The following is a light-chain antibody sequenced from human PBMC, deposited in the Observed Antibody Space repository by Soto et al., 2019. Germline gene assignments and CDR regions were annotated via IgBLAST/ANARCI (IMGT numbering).Light chain of an antibody. Sequence: QSVLTQPPSASGSPGQRFTISCSGSSSYIGSKYVYWYQQLPGTAPKLLIYRNDQRPSRISDRFSGSKSGTSASLAISGLRSEDEADYYCAAWDDSLSGYVFGTGTKVTVL. CDR1: SSYIGSKY. V-gene: IGLV1-47*01. CDR3: AAWDDSLSGYV. J-gene: IGLJ1*01. CDR2: RND.